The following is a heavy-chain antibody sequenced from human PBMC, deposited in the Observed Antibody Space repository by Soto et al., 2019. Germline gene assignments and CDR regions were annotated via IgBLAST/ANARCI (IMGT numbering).Heavy chain of an antibody. D-gene: IGHD5-18*01. J-gene: IGHJ4*02. CDR1: GFTFSGYA. CDR3: ARAGGYGYGEQTFDY. V-gene: IGHV3-33*01. CDR2: IWYDGTNT. Sequence: QVQLVESGGGVVQPGRSLRLSCAASGFTFSGYAMHWVRQAPGKGLEWVAVIWYDGTNTYNGDSVKGRFTVSRDNSKNTLWLQMRSLRVEDTAVYYCARAGGYGYGEQTFDYWCQGTLVTVSS.